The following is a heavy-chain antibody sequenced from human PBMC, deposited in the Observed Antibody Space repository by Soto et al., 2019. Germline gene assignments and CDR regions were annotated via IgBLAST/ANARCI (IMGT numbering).Heavy chain of an antibody. CDR3: ARGLMTTLSGRLAYPDYFDY. V-gene: IGHV3-53*01. CDR2: IYSGGST. Sequence: GGSLRLSCAASGFTVSSNYMSWVRQAPGKGLEWVSVIYSGGSTYYADSVKGRFTIPRDNSKNTLYLQMNSLRAEDTAVYYCARGLMTTLSGRLAYPDYFDYWGQGTLVTVSS. J-gene: IGHJ4*02. D-gene: IGHD3-9*01. CDR1: GFTVSSNY.